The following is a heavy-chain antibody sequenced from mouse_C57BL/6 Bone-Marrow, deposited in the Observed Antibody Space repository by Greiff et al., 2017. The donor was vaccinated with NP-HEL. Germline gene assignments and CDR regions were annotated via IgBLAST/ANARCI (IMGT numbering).Heavy chain of an antibody. CDR3: ARKAYYGRSYEFAY. J-gene: IGHJ3*01. V-gene: IGHV1-50*01. CDR1: GYPFTTYW. CDR2: IDPSDSST. D-gene: IGHD1-1*01. Sequence: VQLQQPGAELVKPGASVKLSCKASGYPFTTYWMQWVKQRPGQGLEWIGEIDPSDSSTNYNQKFKGKATLTVDTSSSTANMQLSSLTSEDSAVYYCARKAYYGRSYEFAYWGQGTLVTVSA.